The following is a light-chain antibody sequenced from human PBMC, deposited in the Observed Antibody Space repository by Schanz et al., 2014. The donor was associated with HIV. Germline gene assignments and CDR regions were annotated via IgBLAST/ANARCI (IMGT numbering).Light chain of an antibody. CDR1: QSVDSW. J-gene: IGKJ1*01. CDR2: EAS. V-gene: IGKV1-5*03. CDR3: QQCHSQPT. Sequence: DIQITQSPATLSASIGDKVTITCRASQSVDSWLAWYQQKPGKAPKLLIYEASRLESGVPSRFSGSGSGTKFTLTISCLQTDDFATDVCQQCHSQPTFGQGTKVEI.